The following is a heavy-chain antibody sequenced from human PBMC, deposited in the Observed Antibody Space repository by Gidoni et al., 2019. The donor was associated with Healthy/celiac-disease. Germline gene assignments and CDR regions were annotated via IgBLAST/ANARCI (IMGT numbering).Heavy chain of an antibody. J-gene: IGHJ4*02. V-gene: IGHV4-39*01. CDR3: ARQATGYSSSWYDY. CDR2: IYYSGST. D-gene: IGHD6-13*01. Sequence: QLQLQESRPGLVKPSETLSLTCTVSGGSTRSSSYYWAWIRQPPGKGLEWIGSIYYSGSTYYNPSLKSRVTISVDTSKNQFSLKLSSVTAADTAVYYCARQATGYSSSWYDYWGQGTLVTVSS. CDR1: GGSTRSSSYY.